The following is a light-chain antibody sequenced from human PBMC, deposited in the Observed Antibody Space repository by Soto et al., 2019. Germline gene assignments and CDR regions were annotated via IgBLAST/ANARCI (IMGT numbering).Light chain of an antibody. V-gene: IGKV3-15*01. CDR2: GAS. Sequence: EIVMTQSPASLSVSPGETATLSCRASQRVGRNLAWYQQKPGQAPRLLIYGASTRATGIPARFSGSGSGTDFTLTISSLQSEDFAFFYCQQYDNWPRTFGPGTKVEIK. CDR1: QRVGRN. J-gene: IGKJ1*01. CDR3: QQYDNWPRT.